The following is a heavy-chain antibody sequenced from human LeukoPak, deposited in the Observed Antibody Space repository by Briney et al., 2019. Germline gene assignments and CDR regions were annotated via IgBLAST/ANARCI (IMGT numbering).Heavy chain of an antibody. CDR1: GYTFTSYG. J-gene: IGHJ2*01. V-gene: IGHV1-18*01. Sequence: GASVKVSCKASGYTFTSYGISWVRQAPGQGLEWMGWISAYNGNTNYAQKLQGRVTMTTDTSTSTAYMELRSLRSDDTAVYYCARDRPYSSSSWWYFDLWGRGTLVTVSS. D-gene: IGHD6-6*01. CDR3: ARDRPYSSSSWWYFDL. CDR2: ISAYNGNT.